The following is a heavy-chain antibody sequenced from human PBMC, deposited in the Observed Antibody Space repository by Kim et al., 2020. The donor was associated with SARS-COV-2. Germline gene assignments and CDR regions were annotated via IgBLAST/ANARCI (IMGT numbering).Heavy chain of an antibody. D-gene: IGHD3-10*01. CDR1: GGTFSSYA. CDR2: IIPIFGTA. J-gene: IGHJ6*02. CDR3: ARNASPYYYGSGSYPRYYYYGMDV. Sequence: SVKVSCKASGGTFSSYAISWVRQAPGQGLEWMGGIIPIFGTANYAQKFQGRVTITADESTSTAYMELSSLRSEDTAVYYCARNASPYYYGSGSYPRYYYYGMDVWGQGTTVTVSS. V-gene: IGHV1-69*13.